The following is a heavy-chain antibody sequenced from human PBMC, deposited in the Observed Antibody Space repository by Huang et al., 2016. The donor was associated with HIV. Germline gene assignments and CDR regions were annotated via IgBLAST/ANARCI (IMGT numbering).Heavy chain of an antibody. J-gene: IGHJ6*03. Sequence: EVQLVQSGAEVKKPGESLKISCKGSGYSFGNYWIAWVRQMPGRGLGWMGFIKPYDSDTKYSPAFQGQVTISADKSLNTAYLQWSSLKASDTATYYCARLDYFESSGYFDGLGGGFRDYYYYYIDVWGKGTTVTVSS. CDR2: IKPYDSDT. CDR3: ARLDYFESSGYFDGLGGGFRDYYYYYIDV. D-gene: IGHD3-22*01. V-gene: IGHV5-51*03. CDR1: GYSFGNYW.